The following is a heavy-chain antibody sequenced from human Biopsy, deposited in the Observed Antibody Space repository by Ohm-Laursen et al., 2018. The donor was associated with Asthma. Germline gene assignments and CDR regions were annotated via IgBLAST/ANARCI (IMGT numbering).Heavy chain of an antibody. CDR3: AKVRSDWVITESFDY. D-gene: IGHD3-22*01. CDR1: GFKFDEYT. V-gene: IGHV3-9*01. Sequence: SLRLSCAASGFKFDEYTMHWVRQAPGKGLEWVSGISWNSATIGYADSVEGRFTISRDNAKNSVFLLMDSLRPEDTAFYYCAKVRSDWVITESFDYWGQGVLVTVSS. CDR2: ISWNSATI. J-gene: IGHJ4*02.